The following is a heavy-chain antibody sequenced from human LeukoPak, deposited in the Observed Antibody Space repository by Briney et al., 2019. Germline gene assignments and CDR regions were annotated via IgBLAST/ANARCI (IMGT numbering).Heavy chain of an antibody. CDR2: VYYSGGT. J-gene: IGHJ4*02. CDR3: AKVGGNSGGYYFDY. CDR1: GGSIDTYY. D-gene: IGHD4-23*01. Sequence: PSETLSLTSTVSGGSIDTYYWSWIRQPPGKGLEWIGYVYYSGGTNYNPSLKSRVTISIDTSKNQFSLKLGSVTAADTAVYYCAKVGGNSGGYYFDYWGPGTLVTVSS. V-gene: IGHV4-59*01.